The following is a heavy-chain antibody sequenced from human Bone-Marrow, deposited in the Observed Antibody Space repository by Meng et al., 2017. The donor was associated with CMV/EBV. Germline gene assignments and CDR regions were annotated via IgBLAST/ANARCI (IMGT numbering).Heavy chain of an antibody. D-gene: IGHD2-21*01. Sequence: GESLKISCAASGFTFSTYAMHWVRQAPGKRQEWVAVISYDGGNKYYTESVKGRFTISRDNSKNTLYLQMNSMRAEDTALYYCASFGLIVVVISLEVRNWGQGTMVTVSS. CDR3: ASFGLIVVVISLEVRN. CDR1: GFTFSTYA. CDR2: ISYDGGNK. J-gene: IGHJ3*01. V-gene: IGHV3-30-3*01.